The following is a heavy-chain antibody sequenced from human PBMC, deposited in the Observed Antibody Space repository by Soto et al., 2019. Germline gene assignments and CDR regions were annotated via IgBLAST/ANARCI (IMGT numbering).Heavy chain of an antibody. CDR2: IWYDGSVK. CDR1: GFTFSRYG. Sequence: QPGGSLRLSCAASGFTFSRYGMHWVRQAPGKGLEWVAIIWYDGSVKYYTDSVKGRFTISRDNSKNTLYLQMNSLRAEDTAVYYCARADMPTDVWGQGTTVTVSS. V-gene: IGHV3-33*01. J-gene: IGHJ6*02. CDR3: ARADMPTDV. D-gene: IGHD2-2*01.